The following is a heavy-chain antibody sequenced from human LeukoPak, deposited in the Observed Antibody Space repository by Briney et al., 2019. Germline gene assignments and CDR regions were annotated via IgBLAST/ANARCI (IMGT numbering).Heavy chain of an antibody. CDR1: GFTFSSYA. Sequence: GGSLRLSCAASGFTFSSYAMSWVRQAPGKGLELVSAISGSGGSTYYADSVKGRFTISRDNSKNTLYLQMNSLRAEDTAVYYCAKVTNIAAKVPNYFDYWGQGTLVTVSS. V-gene: IGHV3-23*01. CDR2: ISGSGGST. CDR3: AKVTNIAAKVPNYFDY. J-gene: IGHJ4*02. D-gene: IGHD6-13*01.